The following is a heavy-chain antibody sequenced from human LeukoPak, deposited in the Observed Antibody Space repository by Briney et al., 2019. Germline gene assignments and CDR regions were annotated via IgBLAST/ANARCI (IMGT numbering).Heavy chain of an antibody. V-gene: IGHV3-9*01. CDR3: AKDSGPGVDYYYYMDV. CDR2: ISWNSGSI. CDR1: GFTFDDYV. Sequence: GGSLRLSCAASGFTFDDYVMHWVRQAPGKGLEWVSGISWNSGSIGYADSVKGRFTISRDNAKNSLYLQMNSLRAEDTALYYCAKDSGPGVDYYYYMDVWGKGTTVTVSS. J-gene: IGHJ6*03. D-gene: IGHD7-27*01.